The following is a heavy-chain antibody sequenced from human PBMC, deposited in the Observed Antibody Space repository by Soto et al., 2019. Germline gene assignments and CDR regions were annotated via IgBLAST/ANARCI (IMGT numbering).Heavy chain of an antibody. D-gene: IGHD6-19*01. V-gene: IGHV3-9*01. CDR2: ISWNSGSI. CDR1: GFTFDDYA. Sequence: GGSLRLSCAASGFTFDDYAMHWVRQAPGKGLEWVSGISWNSGSIGYADSVKGRFTISRDNAKNSLYLQMNSLRAEDTALYYCAKDSETSIAVAGRLDYWGQGTLVTVSS. J-gene: IGHJ4*02. CDR3: AKDSETSIAVAGRLDY.